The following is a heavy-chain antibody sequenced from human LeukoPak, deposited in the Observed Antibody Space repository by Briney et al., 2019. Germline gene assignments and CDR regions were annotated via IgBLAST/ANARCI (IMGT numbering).Heavy chain of an antibody. CDR2: IIPIFGTA. V-gene: IGHV1-69*13. J-gene: IGHJ6*02. Sequence: SVKVSCKASGGTFSSYAISWVRQAPGQGLEWMGGIIPIFGTANYAQKFQGRVTITADESTSTAYMELSSLRSEDTAVYYCTPWLSIDKYYYYGMDVWGQGTTVTVSS. CDR1: GGTFSSYA. D-gene: IGHD3-9*01. CDR3: TPWLSIDKYYYYGMDV.